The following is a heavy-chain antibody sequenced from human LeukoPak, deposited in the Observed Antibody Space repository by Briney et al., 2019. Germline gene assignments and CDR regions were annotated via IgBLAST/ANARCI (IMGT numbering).Heavy chain of an antibody. J-gene: IGHJ3*02. V-gene: IGHV1-2*02. Sequence: ASVKVSCKASGFSLRDYYVQWVRQLPGQGLEWVGWMYFNSGATRYAPKFQGRVTLTGDTSTNTVYMELSGLGSDDTAMYYCAREGSSASGQDWYAFDIWGQEIMVTVSS. CDR2: MYFNSGAT. CDR3: AREGSSASGQDWYAFDI. D-gene: IGHD5-12*01. CDR1: GFSLRDYY.